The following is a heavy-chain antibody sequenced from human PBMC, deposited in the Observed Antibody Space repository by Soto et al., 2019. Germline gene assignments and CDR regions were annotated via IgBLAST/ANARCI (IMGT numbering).Heavy chain of an antibody. Sequence: QVQLQESGPGLVKPSGTLSLTCAVSGGSISSSNWWSWVRQPPGKGLEWIGEIYHSGSTNYNPSLTNRVTISVDKSKNQFSLQLSSVTDAATAVYYCARVAMAKNAFDIWGQGTMVTVSS. D-gene: IGHD2-2*01. V-gene: IGHV4-4*02. CDR3: ARVAMAKNAFDI. J-gene: IGHJ3*02. CDR2: IYHSGST. CDR1: GGSISSSNW.